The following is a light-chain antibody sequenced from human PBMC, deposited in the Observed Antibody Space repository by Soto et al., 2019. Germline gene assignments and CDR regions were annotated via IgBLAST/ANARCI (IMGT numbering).Light chain of an antibody. J-gene: IGKJ1*01. CDR3: QQYGSSPLT. Sequence: EIVLTQSPGTLSLSPGERATLSCRASQTVSISYLAWYQQKPGQAPRLLIYDASSRATDIPDRFSCSGSGTDFTLTISRLEPEDFAVYYCQQYGSSPLTFGQGTKVEIK. V-gene: IGKV3-20*01. CDR1: QTVSISY. CDR2: DAS.